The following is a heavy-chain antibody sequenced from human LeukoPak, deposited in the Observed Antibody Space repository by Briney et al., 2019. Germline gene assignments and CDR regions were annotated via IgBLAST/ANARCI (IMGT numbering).Heavy chain of an antibody. CDR2: ISYDGSNK. D-gene: IGHD2-21*02. J-gene: IGHJ4*02. Sequence: PGGSLRLSCAASGFTFSSYGMHWVRQAPGKGLGWVAVISYDGSNKYYADSVKGRFTISRDNSKNTLYLQMNSLRAEDTAVYYCAKDLVGACGGDCYSEDYWGQGTLVTVSS. CDR3: AKDLVGACGGDCYSEDY. CDR1: GFTFSSYG. V-gene: IGHV3-30*18.